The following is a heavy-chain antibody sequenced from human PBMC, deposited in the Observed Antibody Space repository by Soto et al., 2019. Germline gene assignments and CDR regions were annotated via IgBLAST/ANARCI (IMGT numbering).Heavy chain of an antibody. CDR1: GYTFFTYD. D-gene: IGHD5-12*01. CDR3: ARHHGPTTSENWFGP. J-gene: IGHJ5*02. V-gene: IGHV1-18*01. CDR2: ISTYSGDT. Sequence: ASVKVSCKASGYTFFTYDISWVRQAPGQGLEWMGWISTYSGDTKYAQKSQGRVTMTTDTSTTTAYLELRSLRSDDTAVYYCARHHGPTTSENWFGPWGQGTLVTVSS.